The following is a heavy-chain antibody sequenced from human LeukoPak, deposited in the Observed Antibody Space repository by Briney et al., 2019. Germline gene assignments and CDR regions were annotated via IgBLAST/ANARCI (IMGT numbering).Heavy chain of an antibody. CDR3: AREALYYYGSGSYYPDY. J-gene: IGHJ4*02. CDR1: GFTFSSYW. CDR2: IKQDGSEK. V-gene: IGHV3-7*01. Sequence: GGSLRLSCAASGFTFSSYWMRWVRQAPGKGLEWVANIKQDGSEKYYVDSVKGRFTISRGNAKNSLYLQMNSLRAEDTAVYYCAREALYYYGSGSYYPDYWGQGTLVTVSS. D-gene: IGHD3-10*01.